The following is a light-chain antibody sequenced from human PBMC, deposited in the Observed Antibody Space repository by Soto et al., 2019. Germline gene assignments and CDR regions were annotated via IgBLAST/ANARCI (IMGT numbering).Light chain of an antibody. CDR1: QTVYTN. CDR2: GAS. J-gene: IGKJ2*01. Sequence: DIVMTQSPATLSVSPGERATLSCSASQTVYTNLAWYQQKPGQAPRLLIYGASDRAAGIPYGFSGSGSGTEFTLNISSLQTEDFAFYDCQHYNNWPFAFGQGTKLEIK. V-gene: IGKV3-15*01. CDR3: QHYNNWPFA.